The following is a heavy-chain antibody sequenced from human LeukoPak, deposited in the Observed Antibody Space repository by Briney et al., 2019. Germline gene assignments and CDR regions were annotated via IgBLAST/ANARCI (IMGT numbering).Heavy chain of an antibody. J-gene: IGHJ6*02. V-gene: IGHV4-59*01. CDR3: ARNSGYFSGGNCYLGLYYYYGMDV. Sequence: SETLSLTCTVSGGSISSYYWSWIRQPPGKGLEWIGYIYYSGSTNYNPSLKSRVTISVDTSKNQFSLKLSSVTAADTAVYYCARNSGYFSGGNCYLGLYYYYGMDVWGQGTTVTVSS. D-gene: IGHD2-15*01. CDR1: GGSISSYY. CDR2: IYYSGST.